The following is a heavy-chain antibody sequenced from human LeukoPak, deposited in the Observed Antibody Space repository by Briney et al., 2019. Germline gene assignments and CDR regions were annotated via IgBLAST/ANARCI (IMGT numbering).Heavy chain of an antibody. D-gene: IGHD6-6*01. Sequence: KTSETLSLTCIVSGGSISSYYWSWIRQSPGKGLEWIGYIFYTGSTNYNPSLKSRVTMSVDTSKNQFSLKLSSVTAADTAVYYCARHRGSGYGSSFYFDPWGPGTLVTVSS. J-gene: IGHJ5*02. V-gene: IGHV4-59*08. CDR1: GGSISSYY. CDR2: IFYTGST. CDR3: ARHRGSGYGSSFYFDP.